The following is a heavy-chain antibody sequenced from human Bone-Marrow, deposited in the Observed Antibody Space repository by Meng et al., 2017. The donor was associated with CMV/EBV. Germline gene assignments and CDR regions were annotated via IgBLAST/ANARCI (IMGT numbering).Heavy chain of an antibody. D-gene: IGHD2-15*01. J-gene: IGHJ4*02. Sequence: SGFNVSSNDMSWVRQEPGEGLEWISVIYSGGSTYYADSVKGRFTISRDNSKNTLYLQMNSLRAEDTAVYYCARGSGGSCYKHDGCFDYWGQGTLVTVSS. CDR1: GFNVSSND. CDR3: ARGSGGSCYKHDGCFDY. CDR2: IYSGGST. V-gene: IGHV3-53*01.